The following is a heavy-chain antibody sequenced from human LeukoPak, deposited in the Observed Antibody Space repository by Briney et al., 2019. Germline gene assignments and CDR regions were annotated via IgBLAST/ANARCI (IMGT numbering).Heavy chain of an antibody. CDR2: INHSGST. V-gene: IGHV4-34*01. D-gene: IGHD3-22*01. J-gene: IGHJ4*02. CDR1: GGSFSGYY. CDR3: ARGRPGYYDSSGYYVEY. Sequence: KPSETLSLICAVYGGSFSGYYWSWIRQPPGKGLEWIGEINHSGSTNYNPSLKSRVTISVDTSKNQFSLKLSSVTAADTAVYYCARGRPGYYDSSGYYVEYRGQGTLVTVSS.